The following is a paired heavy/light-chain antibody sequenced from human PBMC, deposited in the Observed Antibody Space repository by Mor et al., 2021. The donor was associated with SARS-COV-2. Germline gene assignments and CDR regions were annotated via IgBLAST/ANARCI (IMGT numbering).Heavy chain of an antibody. CDR3: ARDGTYDSSGYYYYYYRVNYGMDV. Sequence: EVQLVESGGGLVKPGGSLRLSCAASGFTFSSYSMNWVRQAPGKGLEWVSSISSSSSYIYYADSVKGRFTISRDNAKNSLYLQMNSLRAEDTAVYYCARDGTYDSSGYYYYYYRVNYGMDVWGQGTTVTVSS. D-gene: IGHD3-22*01. J-gene: IGHJ6*02. CDR2: ISSSSSYI. V-gene: IGHV3-21*01. CDR1: GFTFSSYS.
Light chain of an antibody. Sequence: QTVVTQEPSFSVSPGGTVTLTCGLSSGSVSTSYYPSWYQQTPGQAPRTLIYSTNTRSSGVPDRFSGSILGNKAALTITGAQADDESDYYCVLYMGSGTPWVFGGGTKLTVL. J-gene: IGLJ3*02. CDR2: STN. CDR1: SGSVSTSYY. CDR3: VLYMGSGTPWV. V-gene: IGLV8-61*01.